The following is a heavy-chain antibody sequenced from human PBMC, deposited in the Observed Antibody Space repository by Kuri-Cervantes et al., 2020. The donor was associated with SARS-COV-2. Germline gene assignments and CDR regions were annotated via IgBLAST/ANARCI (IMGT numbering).Heavy chain of an antibody. CDR2: ISSSSSYI. D-gene: IGHD3-10*01. V-gene: IGHV3-21*01. J-gene: IGHJ3*02. CDR1: GFTFSSYS. Sequence: GGSLRLSCAASGFTFSSYSMNWVRQAPGKGLEWVSSISSSSSYIYYADSVKGRFTISRDIAKNSLYPQMNSLRAEDTAVYYCARDRPSNYYGSGSSLDAFDIWGQGTMVTVSS. CDR3: ARDRPSNYYGSGSSLDAFDI.